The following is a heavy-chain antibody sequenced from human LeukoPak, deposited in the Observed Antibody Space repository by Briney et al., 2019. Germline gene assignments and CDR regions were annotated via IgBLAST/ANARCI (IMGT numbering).Heavy chain of an antibody. CDR3: ARAREITVTGTDYFDS. V-gene: IGHV3-7*01. J-gene: IGHJ4*02. CDR2: IKHDGSGP. CDR1: GFRFSNYW. D-gene: IGHD6-19*01. Sequence: GGSLRLSCAVSGFRFSNYWMIWVRQAPGKGLEWVANIKHDGSGPSYLDSVKGRFTISRDSARNLLSLQMSGLRVEDTAVYYCARAREITVTGTDYFDSWGQGTLVTVSS.